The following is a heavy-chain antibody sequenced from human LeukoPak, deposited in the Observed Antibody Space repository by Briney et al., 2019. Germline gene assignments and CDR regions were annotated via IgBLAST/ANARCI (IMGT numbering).Heavy chain of an antibody. J-gene: IGHJ5*02. CDR2: IYYSGST. CDR1: GGSISSSSYH. D-gene: IGHD2-21*02. CDR3: ARGDYCAGDCYYL. Sequence: SETLSLTCTVSGGSISSSSYHWGWIRQPPGKGLEWIAYIYYSGSTNYNPSLKSRVTISVDTSKNQFSLKLSSVTAADTAVYYCARGDYCAGDCYYLWGQGTLVTVSS. V-gene: IGHV4-61*05.